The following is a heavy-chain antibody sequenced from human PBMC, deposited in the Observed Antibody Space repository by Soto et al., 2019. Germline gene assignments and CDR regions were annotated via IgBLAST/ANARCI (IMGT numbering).Heavy chain of an antibody. V-gene: IGHV1-69*01. D-gene: IGHD4-17*01. CDR1: GGTFSSYS. J-gene: IGHJ4*02. CDR2: IIPIFGTA. Sequence: GGSMKGSCKASGGTFSSYSISWVRQAPGQGLEWMGGIIPIFGTANYAQKFQGRVTITADESTSTAYMELSSLRSEDTAVYYCARDLDYGDYPLGYWGQGTLVTSPQ. CDR3: ARDLDYGDYPLGY.